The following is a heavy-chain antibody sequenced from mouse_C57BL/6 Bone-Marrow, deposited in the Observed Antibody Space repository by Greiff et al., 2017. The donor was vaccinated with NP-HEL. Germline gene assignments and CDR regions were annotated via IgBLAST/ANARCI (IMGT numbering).Heavy chain of an antibody. CDR1: GFTFSDFY. D-gene: IGHD4-1*01. V-gene: IGHV7-1*01. Sequence: EVQGVESGGGLVQSGRSLRLSCATSGFTFSDFYMEWVRQAPGKGLEWIAASRNKANDYTTEYSASVKGRFIVSRDTSQSILYLQMNALRAEDTAIYYCARDSTGKGGFAYWGQGTLVTVSA. CDR2: SRNKANDYTT. CDR3: ARDSTGKGGFAY. J-gene: IGHJ3*01.